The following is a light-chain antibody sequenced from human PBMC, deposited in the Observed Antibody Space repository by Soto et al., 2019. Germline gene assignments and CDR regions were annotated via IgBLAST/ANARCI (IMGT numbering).Light chain of an antibody. CDR2: DVN. J-gene: IGLJ1*01. Sequence: QSALAQPASVSGSPGQSITISCTGTSSDVGGYTHVSWYQQHPGKAPKLMIYDVNNRPSGVSNRFSGSKSGNTASLTISGLQADDEGDYYCSSYTSSSSYVFATGTKVTVL. CDR3: SSYTSSSSYV. CDR1: SSDVGGYTH. V-gene: IGLV2-14*03.